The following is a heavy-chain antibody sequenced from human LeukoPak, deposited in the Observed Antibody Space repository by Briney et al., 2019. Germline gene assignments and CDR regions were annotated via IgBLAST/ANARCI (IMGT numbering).Heavy chain of an antibody. CDR1: GFTFSSCA. D-gene: IGHD1-1*01. CDR2: ISDGGGTT. J-gene: IGHJ3*01. Sequence: PGGSLRLSCAASGFTFSSCAMSWVRQAPGKGLEWVSGISDGGGTTNYADAVKGRFTISRDKSKNTLFLQMNSPRAEDTAVYFCARHGNWAFDFWGQGTMVTVSS. CDR3: ARHGNWAFDF. V-gene: IGHV3-23*01.